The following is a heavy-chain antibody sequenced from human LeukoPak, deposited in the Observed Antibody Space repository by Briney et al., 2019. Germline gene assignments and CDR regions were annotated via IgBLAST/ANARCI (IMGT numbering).Heavy chain of an antibody. J-gene: IGHJ4*02. V-gene: IGHV3-11*01. CDR1: GFTSSDYY. CDR3: ARGRQVAAGGDGN. CDR2: ISTSGSTT. D-gene: IGHD6-13*01. Sequence: GGSRRLSCAASGFTSSDYYMSWIRQAPGKGLEWVSYISTSGSTTYYADSVKGRITISRDNAKNSLYLQMNSLRAEDTAVYYCARGRQVAAGGDGNWGQGTLVTVSS.